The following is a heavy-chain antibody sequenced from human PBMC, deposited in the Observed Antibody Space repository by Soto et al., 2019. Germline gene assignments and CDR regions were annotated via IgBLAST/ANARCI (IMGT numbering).Heavy chain of an antibody. V-gene: IGHV3-64*02. CDR1: GFTFSSYN. J-gene: IGHJ4*02. CDR2: ISRGGDRT. D-gene: IGHD2-2*01. CDR3: ARGRCSSSQCYYFDY. Sequence: EVQLVESGEGLVQPGGSLRLSCAASGFTFSSYNIHWIRQAPGKGLEFVSAISRGGDRTYYADSVKGRFTITSDNSKKAVWLQLGTLRAEDMAVYYCARGRCSSSQCYYFDYWGRGALVSVSS.